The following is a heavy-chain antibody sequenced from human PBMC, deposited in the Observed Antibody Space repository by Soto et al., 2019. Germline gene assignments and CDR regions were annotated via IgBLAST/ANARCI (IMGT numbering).Heavy chain of an antibody. CDR2: INAGNGNT. Sequence: ASVKASCKASGYTFTSYAMHWVRQAPGQRLEWMGWINAGNGNTKYSQKFQGRVTITRDTSASTAYMELSSLRSEDTAVYYCARDQAVAGVDYWGQGTLVTVSS. V-gene: IGHV1-3*01. D-gene: IGHD6-19*01. CDR3: ARDQAVAGVDY. J-gene: IGHJ4*02. CDR1: GYTFTSYA.